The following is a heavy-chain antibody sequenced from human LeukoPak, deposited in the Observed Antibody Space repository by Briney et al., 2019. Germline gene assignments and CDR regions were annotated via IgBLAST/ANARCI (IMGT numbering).Heavy chain of an antibody. CDR1: DYTFTNYG. J-gene: IGHJ4*02. V-gene: IGHV1-18*01. Sequence: ASVKVSCKASDYTFTNYGISWVRQAPGQGLEWVAWISGYNGNTNYAQKLQGRVTMTTDTSTSTAYMELSSLRSEDTAVYYCATNDYGDYVPFDYWGQGTLVTVSS. CDR2: ISGYNGNT. D-gene: IGHD4-17*01. CDR3: ATNDYGDYVPFDY.